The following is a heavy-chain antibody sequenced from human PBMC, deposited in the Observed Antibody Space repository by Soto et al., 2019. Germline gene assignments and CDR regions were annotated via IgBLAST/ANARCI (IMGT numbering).Heavy chain of an antibody. J-gene: IGHJ4*02. D-gene: IGHD3-22*01. CDR1: GVSMSSGNW. CDR3: ARLVYDTRLNYIYLDF. V-gene: IGHV4-4*02. CDR2: IFHDGTA. Sequence: PSDSLALSCAVSGVSMSSGNWWTWVRQSPQRGLEYVGEIFHDGTANYYPSFERRVAISVDTSKNQFSLKLTSVTAADTAIYFCARLVYDTRLNYIYLDFCGQGTLVTVYS.